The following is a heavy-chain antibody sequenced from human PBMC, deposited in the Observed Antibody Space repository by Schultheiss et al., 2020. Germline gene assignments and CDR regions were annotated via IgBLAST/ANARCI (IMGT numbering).Heavy chain of an antibody. CDR3: ARTTRAAAGFFDY. CDR2: IYYSGST. V-gene: IGHV4-39*07. D-gene: IGHD6-13*01. CDR1: GGSISSSSYY. J-gene: IGHJ4*02. Sequence: SETLSLTCTVSGGSISSSSYYWGWIRQPPGKGLEWIGSIYYSGSTYYNPSLKSRVTISVDTSKNQFSLKLSSVTAADTAVYYCARTTRAAAGFFDYWGQGTLVTVSS.